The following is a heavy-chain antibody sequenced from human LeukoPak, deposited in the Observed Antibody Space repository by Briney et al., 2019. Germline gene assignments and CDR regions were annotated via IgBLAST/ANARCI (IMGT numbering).Heavy chain of an antibody. Sequence: SETLSLTCTVSGFSIISGTSYWGWIRQPPGKGLEWIGNIYYTGTPFYNPSLKSRVTISVDTSKNQFSLKLSSVTAADTAVYYCARLGGTYLTYWFFDLWGRGTLVTVPS. CDR3: ARLGGTYLTYWFFDL. CDR2: IYYTGTP. J-gene: IGHJ2*01. CDR1: GFSIISGTSY. D-gene: IGHD1-26*01. V-gene: IGHV4-39*01.